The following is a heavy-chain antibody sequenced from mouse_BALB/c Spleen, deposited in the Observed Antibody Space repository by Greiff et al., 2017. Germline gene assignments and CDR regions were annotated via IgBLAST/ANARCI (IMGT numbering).Heavy chain of an antibody. CDR2: IWSGGRT. D-gene: IGHD2-4*01. CDR3: ARNYDYDGFAY. J-gene: IGHJ3*01. V-gene: IGHV2-4-1*01. CDR1: GFSLTSYG. Sequence: QVQLKQSGPGLVQPSQSLSITCTVSGFSLTSYGVHWVRQSPGKGLEWLGVIWSGGRTDYNAAFISRLSISKDNSKSQVFFKMNSLQADDTAIYYCARNYDYDGFAYWGQGTLVTVSA.